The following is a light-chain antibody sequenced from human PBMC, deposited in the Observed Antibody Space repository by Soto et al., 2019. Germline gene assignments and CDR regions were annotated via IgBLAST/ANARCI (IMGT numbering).Light chain of an antibody. Sequence: DIQMTQSPSSLSASVGDRVSVTCRASQTIYTYLHWYQQKPGKAPKLLIYAASSLQSGVSSRFSGSGSGTDFSLTISSLHPEDFAFYYCQRTYSIPITFGQGTRLDI. CDR2: AAS. CDR3: QRTYSIPIT. CDR1: QTIYTY. V-gene: IGKV1-39*01. J-gene: IGKJ5*01.